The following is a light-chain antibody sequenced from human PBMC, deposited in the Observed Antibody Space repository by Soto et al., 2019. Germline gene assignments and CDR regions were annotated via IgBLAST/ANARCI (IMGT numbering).Light chain of an antibody. CDR1: SSDVGGYQY. J-gene: IGLJ1*01. Sequence: QSALTQPPSASGSPGQSVTISCTGTSSDVGGYQYVSWYQQHPGKAPKLMIFEVNKRPSGVPDRFSGSKSGNTASLTDSGLQAEDEADYYCSSYAGINNLGVFGTGTKLTVL. CDR3: SSYAGINNLGV. CDR2: EVN. V-gene: IGLV2-8*01.